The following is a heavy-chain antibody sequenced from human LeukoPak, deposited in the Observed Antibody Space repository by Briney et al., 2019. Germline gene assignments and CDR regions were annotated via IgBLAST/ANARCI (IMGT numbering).Heavy chain of an antibody. J-gene: IGHJ4*02. Sequence: ASVKVSCKASGYTFTSYGITWVRQAPGQGLEWMGRITTFNDRTVLAEKFRARITMTTDTTTAYMTLRKLRSDDTAVYYCARSGSSSWSSLLDYWGQGSLVIVS. CDR3: ARSGSSSWSSLLDY. V-gene: IGHV1-18*01. CDR1: GYTFTSYG. D-gene: IGHD6-13*01. CDR2: ITTFNDRT.